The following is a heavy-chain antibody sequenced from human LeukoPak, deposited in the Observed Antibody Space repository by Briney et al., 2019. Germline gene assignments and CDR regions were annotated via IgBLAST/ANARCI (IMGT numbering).Heavy chain of an antibody. CDR1: GFTFRNHW. D-gene: IGHD6-6*01. V-gene: IGHV3-74*03. Sequence: GGSLRLSCAASGFTFRNHWMHWVRQTPGKGLVWVSRISSDGSSTTYADSVEGRFTISRDNAKNTLYLQMNNLRAEDTAMYYCARDQRVTGRPDIDYWGQGTLVIVSS. J-gene: IGHJ4*02. CDR2: ISSDGSST. CDR3: ARDQRVTGRPDIDY.